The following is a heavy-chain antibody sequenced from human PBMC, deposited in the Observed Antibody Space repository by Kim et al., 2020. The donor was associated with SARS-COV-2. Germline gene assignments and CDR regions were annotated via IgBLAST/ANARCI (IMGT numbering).Heavy chain of an antibody. J-gene: IGHJ4*02. V-gene: IGHV3-15*01. CDR3: TTDLPGIAVGGFDY. CDR2: IKTKIDGGTT. CDR1: GFIFSNAW. D-gene: IGHD6-19*01. Sequence: GGSLRLSCAASGFIFSNAWMSWVRQAPGKGLEWVGRIKTKIDGGTTEYAAPVRGRFTISRDDSKNTLYLQMNSLISEDTALYYCTTDLPGIAVGGFDYWGQGTLVTVSS.